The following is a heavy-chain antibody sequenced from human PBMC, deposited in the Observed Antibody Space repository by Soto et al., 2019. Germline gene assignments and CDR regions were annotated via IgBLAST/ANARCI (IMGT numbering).Heavy chain of an antibody. J-gene: IGHJ4*02. Sequence: QVQLVESGGGVVQPGRSLRLSCAASGFTFSSCAMHWVRQAPGKGLEGVALISYDGSNKYYADSVKGRFTISRDNPKNTLYLQMNSLRAEDTAVYYCARDKRDLRFLEWSYYFDYWGQGPLVTVSS. CDR1: GFTFSSCA. V-gene: IGHV3-30-3*01. D-gene: IGHD3-3*01. CDR3: ARDKRDLRFLEWSYYFDY. CDR2: ISYDGSNK.